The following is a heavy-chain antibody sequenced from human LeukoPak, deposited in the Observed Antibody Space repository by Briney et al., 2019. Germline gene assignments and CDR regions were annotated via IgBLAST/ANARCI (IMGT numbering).Heavy chain of an antibody. CDR3: ARDRSHPELFSDY. Sequence: LAGGSLRLSCAASGFTFSSYSMNWVRQAPGKGLEWVSYISSSSSTIYYADSVKGRFTISRDNAKNSLYLQMNSLRAEDTAVYYCARDRSHPELFSDYWGQGTLVTVSS. CDR1: GFTFSSYS. V-gene: IGHV3-48*01. D-gene: IGHD1-7*01. CDR2: ISSSSSTI. J-gene: IGHJ4*02.